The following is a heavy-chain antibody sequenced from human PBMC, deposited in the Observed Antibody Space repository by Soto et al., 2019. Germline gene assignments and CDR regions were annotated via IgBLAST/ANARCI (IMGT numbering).Heavy chain of an antibody. D-gene: IGHD4-4*01. V-gene: IGHV1-18*01. CDR3: ARGDSPVQFDY. CDR1: GYTFINYG. CDR2: INGYNGNT. J-gene: IGHJ4*02. Sequence: QVQLVQSGAEMRKPGASVKVSCKTSGYTFINYGISWVRQAPGQGLAWMGWINGYNGNTNYAQNFQGRVAMTTDTPTSTVYMELRNLRSDDTAVYYCARGDSPVQFDYWGQGTLVTVSS.